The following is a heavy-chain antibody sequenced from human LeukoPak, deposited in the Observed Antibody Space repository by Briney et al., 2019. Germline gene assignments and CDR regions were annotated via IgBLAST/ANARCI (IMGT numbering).Heavy chain of an antibody. J-gene: IGHJ6*03. D-gene: IGHD6-19*01. CDR1: GFTFSSYD. CDR3: AKKYSSGRRTYDYYMDG. Sequence: GGSLRLSCAASGFTFSSYDMNWVRQAPGKGLEWVAFIRNDGSDKYYADSVKGRFTVSRDNSKNMVYLQMNSLKAEDTAVYYCAKKYSSGRRTYDYYMDGWGKGTTVIVSS. V-gene: IGHV3-30*02. CDR2: IRNDGSDK.